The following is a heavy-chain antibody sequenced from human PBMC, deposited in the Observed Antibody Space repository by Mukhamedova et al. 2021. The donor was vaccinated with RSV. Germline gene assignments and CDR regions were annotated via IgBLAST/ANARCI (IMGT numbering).Heavy chain of an antibody. CDR3: ARDVREWPYYYYYMDL. D-gene: IGHD3-3*01. J-gene: IGHJ6*03. V-gene: IGHV4-4*01. CDR2: IYHSGST. Sequence: GWIGEIYHSGSTNYNPSLKSRVTISVDKSKNQFSLKLSSVTAADTAVYFCARDVREWPYYYYYMDLWGKGTTVTVS.